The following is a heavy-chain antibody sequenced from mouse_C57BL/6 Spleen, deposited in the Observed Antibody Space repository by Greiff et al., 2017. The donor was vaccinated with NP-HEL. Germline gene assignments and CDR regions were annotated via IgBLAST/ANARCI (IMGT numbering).Heavy chain of an antibody. J-gene: IGHJ4*01. V-gene: IGHV2-2*01. CDR3: ARKGVMITGGADYAMDY. CDR1: GFSLTSYG. Sequence: QVHVKQSGPGLVQPSQSLSITCTVSGFSLTSYGVHWVRQSPGKGLEWLGVIWSGGSTDYNAAFISRLSISKDNSKSQVFFKMNSLQADDTAIYYCARKGVMITGGADYAMDYWGQGTSVTVSS. D-gene: IGHD2-4*01. CDR2: IWSGGST.